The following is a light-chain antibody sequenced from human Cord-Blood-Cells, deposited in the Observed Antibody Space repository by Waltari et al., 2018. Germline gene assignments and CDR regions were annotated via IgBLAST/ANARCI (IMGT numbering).Light chain of an antibody. CDR1: QLGEKN. V-gene: IGLV3-1*01. CDR2: QDS. CDR3: QAWDSSTVV. J-gene: IGLJ2*01. Sequence: SYDLTQPPSVSVSTGQTASITCPGVQLGEKNDCWYQQKPGQSPVLVLYQDSKRPSGIPERFSGSNSGNTATLTISGTQAMDEADYYCQAWDSSTVVFGGGTKLTVL.